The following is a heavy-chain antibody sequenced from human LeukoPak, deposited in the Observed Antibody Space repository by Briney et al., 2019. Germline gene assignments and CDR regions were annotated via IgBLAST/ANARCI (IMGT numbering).Heavy chain of an antibody. CDR1: GFLFETFV. D-gene: IGHD2-15*01. CDR2: INSNSVNT. Sequence: AGGSLRLSCAASGFLFETFVMSWVRQAPGKGLEWVSSINSNSVNTYYADSVKGRFTVSRDNSKRTLYLQMSSLRVEDTAVYYCAKDLLPIGGWFDPWGQGTLVTVSS. CDR3: AKDLLPIGGWFDP. J-gene: IGHJ5*02. V-gene: IGHV3-23*01.